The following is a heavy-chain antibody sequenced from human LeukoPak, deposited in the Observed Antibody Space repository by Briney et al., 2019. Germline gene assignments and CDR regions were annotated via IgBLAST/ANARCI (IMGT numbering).Heavy chain of an antibody. CDR3: ARGHFGVVLDY. CDR1: GFTFSSYS. D-gene: IGHD3-3*01. Sequence: SGGSLRLSCEGSGFTFSSYSMIWVRQAPGEGLEWVSSIRGDSTETRHADSLMGRFTISRDNAKKSLYLQMNSLRAEDTAVYYCARGHFGVVLDYWGQGTLVTVSS. CDR2: IRGDSTET. V-gene: IGHV3-21*01. J-gene: IGHJ4*02.